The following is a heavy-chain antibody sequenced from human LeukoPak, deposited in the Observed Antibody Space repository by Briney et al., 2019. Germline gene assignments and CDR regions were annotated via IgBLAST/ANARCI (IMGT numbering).Heavy chain of an antibody. D-gene: IGHD3-10*01. CDR1: GDSISSSTYY. Sequence: PSETLSLTCTVSGDSISSSTYYWGWIRQPPGKGLEWIGNIYYSGTTYYNPSLKSRVTILVDPSKNQFSLILNSVTAADTAVYYCARVPRDYGSGSHLFDPWGQGTLVTVSS. CDR2: IYYSGTT. V-gene: IGHV4-39*07. CDR3: ARVPRDYGSGSHLFDP. J-gene: IGHJ5*02.